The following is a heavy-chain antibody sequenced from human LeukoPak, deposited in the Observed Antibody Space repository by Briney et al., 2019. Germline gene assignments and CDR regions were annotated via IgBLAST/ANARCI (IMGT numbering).Heavy chain of an antibody. CDR3: ARVNRVSPYDAFDI. CDR1: GFTFDDYG. J-gene: IGHJ3*02. D-gene: IGHD1-14*01. Sequence: GGSLRLSCAASGFTFDDYGMSWVRQAPGKGLEWVSGINWNGGSTGYADSVKGRFTISRDNAKNSLYLQMNSLRAEDTAVYYCARVNRVSPYDAFDIWGQGTMVTVSS. V-gene: IGHV3-20*04. CDR2: INWNGGST.